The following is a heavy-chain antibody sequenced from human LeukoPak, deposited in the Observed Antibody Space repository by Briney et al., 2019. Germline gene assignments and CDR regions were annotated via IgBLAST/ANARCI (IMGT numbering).Heavy chain of an antibody. V-gene: IGHV5-51*01. Sequence: GESLKISCKGSGYSFTSYWIGWVRQMTGKGLEWMGIIYPGDSDTRYSPSFQGQVTISADKSISTAYLQWSSLKASDTAMYYCARRSRRYDFWSGYVDVWGKGTTVTVSS. D-gene: IGHD3-3*01. CDR2: IYPGDSDT. CDR1: GYSFTSYW. J-gene: IGHJ6*04. CDR3: ARRSRRYDFWSGYVDV.